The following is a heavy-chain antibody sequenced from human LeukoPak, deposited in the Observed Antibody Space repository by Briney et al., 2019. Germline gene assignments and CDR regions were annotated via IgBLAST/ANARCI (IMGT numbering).Heavy chain of an antibody. CDR3: ARARYQLLPEE. Sequence: GRSLRLSCAASGFTFDDYAMHWVRQAPGKGLEWVSGISWNSGSIGYADSVKGRFTISRDNAKNSLYLQMNSLRAEDTAVYYCARARYQLLPEEGGQGTLVTVSS. D-gene: IGHD2-2*01. J-gene: IGHJ4*02. CDR2: ISWNSGSI. V-gene: IGHV3-9*01. CDR1: GFTFDDYA.